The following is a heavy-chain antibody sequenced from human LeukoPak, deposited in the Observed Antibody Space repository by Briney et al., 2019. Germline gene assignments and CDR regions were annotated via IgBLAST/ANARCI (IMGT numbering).Heavy chain of an antibody. V-gene: IGHV3-66*01. Sequence: GGSLRLSCAASGFTVSTNYMSWLRQAPGKGLEWVSVIYSGGTTYYADSVKGRFTISRDTSKNTLYLQMNSLRAEDTAVYYCAGLTGYSYGYWGQGTLVTVSS. J-gene: IGHJ4*02. D-gene: IGHD5-18*01. CDR3: AGLTGYSYGY. CDR2: IYSGGTT. CDR1: GFTVSTNY.